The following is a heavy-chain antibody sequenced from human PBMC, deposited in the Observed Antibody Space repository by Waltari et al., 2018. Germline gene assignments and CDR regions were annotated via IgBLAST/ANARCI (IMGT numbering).Heavy chain of an antibody. CDR1: GYSISSGYY. D-gene: IGHD3-16*02. V-gene: IGHV4-38-2*01. CDR2: IYHSGST. J-gene: IGHJ4*02. CDR3: ARMITFGGVIDY. Sequence: QVQLQESGPGLVKPSETLSLTCAVSGYSISSGYYWGWIRQPPGKGLEWIGSIYHSGSTDYTPSLKSRVTISVDTSKNQFSLKLSSVTAADTAVYYCARMITFGGVIDYWGQGTLVTVSS.